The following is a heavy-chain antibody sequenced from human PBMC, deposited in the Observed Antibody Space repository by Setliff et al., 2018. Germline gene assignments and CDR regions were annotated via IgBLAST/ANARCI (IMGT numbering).Heavy chain of an antibody. CDR2: INPSGGRL. D-gene: IGHD3-9*01. V-gene: IGHV1-46*01. CDR3: AREVSTGENSGCDI. J-gene: IGHJ3*02. Sequence: ASVKVSCKASGYTFTNYYIHWVRQTPGQGLEWMGIINPSGGRLSHAEKFQDRVTMTRDTSTNTVYMDLSSLRDDDTAVYYCAREVSTGENSGCDIWGQGTVVTVSS. CDR1: GYTFTNYY.